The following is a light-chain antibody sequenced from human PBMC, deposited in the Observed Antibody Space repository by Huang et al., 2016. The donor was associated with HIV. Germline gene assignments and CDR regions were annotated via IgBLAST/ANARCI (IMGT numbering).Light chain of an antibody. CDR2: GAS. CDR1: QSVSSN. Sequence: EIVMTQSPGTLSLSPGERATLSCRPSQSVSSNLAWYQNKPGQAPRLLIYGASPRATGVPARFSGSGSGTEFTLTISSLQSDDFVVYYCQQYQDWPRTFGQGTKVEIK. J-gene: IGKJ1*01. CDR3: QQYQDWPRT. V-gene: IGKV3-15*01.